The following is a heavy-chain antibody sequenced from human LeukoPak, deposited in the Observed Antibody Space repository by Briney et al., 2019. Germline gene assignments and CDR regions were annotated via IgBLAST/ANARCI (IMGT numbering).Heavy chain of an antibody. CDR3: ARDSGGSYHFESTH. CDR1: GYTFSSYG. D-gene: IGHD2-15*01. CDR2: ISAYSGSR. V-gene: IGHV1-18*01. J-gene: IGHJ4*02. Sequence: ASVKVSCKASGYTFSSYGINWVRQAPGQGLEGMGWISAYSGSRNYAQKLQGRVTMTTDTSTSTAYMELRSLRSDDTAVYYCARDSGGSYHFESTHWGQGTLVTVSS.